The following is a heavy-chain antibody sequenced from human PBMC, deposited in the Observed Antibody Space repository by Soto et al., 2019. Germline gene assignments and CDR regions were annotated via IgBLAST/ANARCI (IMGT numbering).Heavy chain of an antibody. Sequence: SETLSLTCAVYGGSFSGYYCIWIRQPPGKGLEWIGEINHSGSTNYNPSLKSRVTISVDTSKNQFSLKLSSVTAADTAVYYCARGDRYSSSWYVGHWFDPWGQGTLVTVSS. CDR3: ARGDRYSSSWYVGHWFDP. J-gene: IGHJ5*02. CDR1: GGSFSGYY. CDR2: INHSGST. D-gene: IGHD6-13*01. V-gene: IGHV4-34*01.